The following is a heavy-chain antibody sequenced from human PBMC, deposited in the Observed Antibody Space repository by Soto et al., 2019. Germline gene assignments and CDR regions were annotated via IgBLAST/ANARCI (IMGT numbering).Heavy chain of an antibody. V-gene: IGHV1-3*01. CDR1: GYTFTSYA. Sequence: ASVKVSCKASGYTFTSYAMHWVRQAPGQRLEWMGWINAGNGNTKYSQKFQGRVTITRDTSASTAYMELSSLRSEDTAVYYCARVTMVRGVISRSFNYWGQGTLVTVSS. CDR2: INAGNGNT. D-gene: IGHD3-10*01. J-gene: IGHJ4*02. CDR3: ARVTMVRGVISRSFNY.